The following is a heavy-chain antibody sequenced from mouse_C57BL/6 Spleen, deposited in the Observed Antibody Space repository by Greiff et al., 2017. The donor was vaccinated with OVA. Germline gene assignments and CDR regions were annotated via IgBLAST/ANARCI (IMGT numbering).Heavy chain of an antibody. CDR3: ARERSPTRNYFDY. V-gene: IGHV1-26*01. CDR2: INPNNGGT. Sequence: EVQLQQSGPELVKPGASVKISCKASGYTFTDYYMNWVKQSHGKSLEWIGDINPNNGGTSYNQKFKGKATLTVDKSSSTAYMELRSLTSEDSAVYYCARERSPTRNYFDYWGQGTTLTVSS. J-gene: IGHJ2*01. CDR1: GYTFTDYY.